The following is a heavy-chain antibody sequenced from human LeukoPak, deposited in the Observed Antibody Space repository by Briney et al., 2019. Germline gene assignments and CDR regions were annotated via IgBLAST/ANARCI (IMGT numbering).Heavy chain of an antibody. J-gene: IGHJ4*02. CDR2: IYTSGST. CDR1: GGSISSYY. V-gene: IGHV4-4*09. D-gene: IGHD6-6*01. CDR3: CSSSNFDY. Sequence: SETLSLTCTVSGGSISSYYWSWIRQPPGKGLEWIGYIYTSGSTNYNPSLKSRVTISVDTSKNQFSLKLSSVTVADTAVYYCCSSSNFDYWGQGTLVTVSS.